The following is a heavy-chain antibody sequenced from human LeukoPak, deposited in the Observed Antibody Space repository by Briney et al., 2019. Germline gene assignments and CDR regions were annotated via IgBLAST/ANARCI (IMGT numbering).Heavy chain of an antibody. CDR2: IYTSGST. CDR1: GGSIGSYY. V-gene: IGHV4-4*07. Sequence: SETLSLTCTVSGGSIGSYYWSWIRQPAGKGLEWIGRIYTSGSTNYNPSLKSRVTISVDKSKNQFSLKLSSVTAADTAVYYCARAVSRLVLRMTFDIWGQGTMVTVSS. J-gene: IGHJ3*02. CDR3: ARAVSRLVLRMTFDI. D-gene: IGHD4/OR15-4a*01.